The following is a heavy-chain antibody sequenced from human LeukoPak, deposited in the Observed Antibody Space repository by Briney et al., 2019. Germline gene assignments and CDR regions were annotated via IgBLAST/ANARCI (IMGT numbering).Heavy chain of an antibody. CDR2: IKSKTDGGTT. D-gene: IGHD5-12*01. V-gene: IGHV3-15*01. CDR3: TTDRLKWLRFF. Sequence: GGSLRLSCAASGFTFSNAWMSWVRQAPGKGLEWVGLIKSKTDGGTTDYAAPVKGRFTISRDDSNNTLYLQMNSLKTEDTAVYYCTTDRLKWLRFFWGQGTLVTVSS. J-gene: IGHJ4*02. CDR1: GFTFSNAW.